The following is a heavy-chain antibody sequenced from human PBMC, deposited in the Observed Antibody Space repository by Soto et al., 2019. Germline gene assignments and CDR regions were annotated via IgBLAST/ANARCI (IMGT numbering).Heavy chain of an antibody. CDR2: IIPILETA. CDR1: GDTLTKYV. CDR3: ARFCSGGSCYPFYYYGMDV. D-gene: IGHD2-15*01. Sequence: QVQLVQSGAEVKKPGSSVKVSCKASGDTLTKYVLSWVRQAPGQGLEWMGGIIPILETANYPQKFQCRVTVTADESTNTAYMELSSLRSEDTAVYYCARFCSGGSCYPFYYYGMDVWGLGTTVTVSS. J-gene: IGHJ6*02. V-gene: IGHV1-69*12.